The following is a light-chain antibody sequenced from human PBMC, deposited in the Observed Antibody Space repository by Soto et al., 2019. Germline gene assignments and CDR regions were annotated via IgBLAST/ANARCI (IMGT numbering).Light chain of an antibody. CDR3: SSYTNNTTRRL. J-gene: IGLJ7*01. CDR2: DVN. V-gene: IGLV2-14*03. CDR1: SSDIGGYNF. Sequence: QSALTQPASVSGSPGQSITISCAGTSSDIGGYNFVSWYQQHPGNAPKLMIYDVNNRPSGVSNRFSGSKSGNTASLTISGLQAEDEADYYCSSYTNNTTRRLFGGGTQLTVL.